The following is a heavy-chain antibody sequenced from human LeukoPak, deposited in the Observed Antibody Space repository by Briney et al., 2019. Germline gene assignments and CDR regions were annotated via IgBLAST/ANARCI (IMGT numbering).Heavy chain of an antibody. CDR1: GGSISTYY. V-gene: IGHV4-59*08. J-gene: IGHJ4*02. CDR3: ARYHSSGLDY. CDR2: IYYTGST. Sequence: SETLSLTCPVSGGSISTYYWGWIRQPPGKGLEWIGYIYYTGSTNYNPSLKSRVTISVDTSKNQLSQQLTSVTAADTAVYYCARYHSSGLDYWGQGTLVTVSS. D-gene: IGHD3-22*01.